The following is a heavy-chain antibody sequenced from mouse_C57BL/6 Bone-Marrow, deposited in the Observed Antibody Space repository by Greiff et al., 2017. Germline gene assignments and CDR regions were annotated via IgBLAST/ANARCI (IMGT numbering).Heavy chain of an antibody. CDR3: ARRSYFDV. V-gene: IGHV1-76*01. J-gene: IGHJ1*03. CDR2: IYPGSGNT. CDR1: GYTFTDYY. Sequence: VQLQESGAELVRPGASVKLSCKASGYTFTDYYINWVKQRPGQGLEWIARIYPGSGNTYYNEKFKGKATLTAEKSSSTAYMQLSSLTSEDSAVYFCARRSYFDVWGTGTTVTVSS.